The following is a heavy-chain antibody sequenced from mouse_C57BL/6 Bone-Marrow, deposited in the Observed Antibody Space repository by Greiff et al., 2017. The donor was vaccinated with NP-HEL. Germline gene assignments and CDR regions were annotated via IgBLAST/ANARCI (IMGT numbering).Heavy chain of an antibody. CDR3: ARGGHYPFAY. J-gene: IGHJ3*01. Sequence: VQLQESGPELVKPGASVKISCKASGYAFSSSWMNWVKQRPGKGLEWIGRIYPGDGDTNYNGKFKGKATLTADKSSGTAYMQLSSLTSEDSAVYFCARGGHYPFAYWGQGTLVTVSA. CDR2: IYPGDGDT. CDR1: GYAFSSSW. V-gene: IGHV1-82*01. D-gene: IGHD6-1*01.